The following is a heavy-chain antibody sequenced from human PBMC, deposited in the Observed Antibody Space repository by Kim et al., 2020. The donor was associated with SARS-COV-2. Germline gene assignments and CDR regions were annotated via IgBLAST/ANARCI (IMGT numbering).Heavy chain of an antibody. CDR2: FDPEDGET. CDR3: ATATFFEVANWFDP. D-gene: IGHD3-3*01. V-gene: IGHV1-24*01. Sequence: ASVKVSCKVSGYTLPELSMHWVRQAPGKGLEWMGGFDPEDGETMYAQKVQGRVTMTEDTSTDTAYMELSSLRSEDTAVYYCATATFFEVANWFDPWRQGTQGSVSS. J-gene: IGHJ5*02. CDR1: GYTLPELS.